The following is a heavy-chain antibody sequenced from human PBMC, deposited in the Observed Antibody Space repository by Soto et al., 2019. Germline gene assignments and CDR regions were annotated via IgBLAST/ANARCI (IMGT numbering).Heavy chain of an antibody. J-gene: IGHJ4*02. Sequence: SETLSLTCAVSGYSISSGYYWGWIRQPPGKGLEWIGSIYHSGSTYYNPSLKSRVTISVDTSKNQFSLKLSSVTAADTAVYYCAREGPTYYDSSGYYFDYWGQGTRVTVSS. V-gene: IGHV4-38-2*02. D-gene: IGHD3-22*01. CDR2: IYHSGST. CDR3: AREGPTYYDSSGYYFDY. CDR1: GYSISSGYY.